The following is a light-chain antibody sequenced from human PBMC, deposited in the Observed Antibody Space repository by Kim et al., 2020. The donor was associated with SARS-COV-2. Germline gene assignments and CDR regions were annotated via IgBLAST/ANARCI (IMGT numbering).Light chain of an antibody. CDR3: ATWDDSHVV. CDR1: NSNIRSNY. Sequence: PGRRCTISCSGGNSNIRSNYVYGHHPVPEPAPKLLIYRNHQRPSGVPDRFSGSKSATSASLAIRGLRSEDEADYYCATWDDSHVVFGGGTQLTVL. V-gene: IGLV1-47*01. CDR2: RNH. J-gene: IGLJ2*01.